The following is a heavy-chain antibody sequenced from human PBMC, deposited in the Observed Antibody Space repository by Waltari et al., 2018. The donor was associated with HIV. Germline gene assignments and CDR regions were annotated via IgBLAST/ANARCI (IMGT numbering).Heavy chain of an antibody. CDR2: IMEDGTEK. Sequence: EVELVESGGGLVQAGGSLRLSCNVSGFKVNRFWMSWVRQGPGKGLEWVANIMEDGTEKNYLESVKGRFTISKDSLKNSAYLTLNNMTAGDTAVYFCARLIREGYNDWYFDLWGRGTLITV. V-gene: IGHV3-7*01. D-gene: IGHD1-20*01. CDR1: GFKVNRFW. CDR3: ARLIREGYNDWYFDL. J-gene: IGHJ2*01.